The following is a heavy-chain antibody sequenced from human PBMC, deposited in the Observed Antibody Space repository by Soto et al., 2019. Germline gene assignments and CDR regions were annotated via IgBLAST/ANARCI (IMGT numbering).Heavy chain of an antibody. J-gene: IGHJ6*03. D-gene: IGHD4-4*01. V-gene: IGHV1-8*01. CDR1: GYTFTSYD. Sequence: ASVKVSCKASGYTFTSYDINWVRQATGQGLEWMGWMNPNSGNTGYAQKFQGRVTMTRNTSISTAYMELSSLRSEDTAVYYCARGGTVNHYYYYYMDVWGKGTTVTVSS. CDR2: MNPNSGNT. CDR3: ARGGTVNHYYYYYMDV.